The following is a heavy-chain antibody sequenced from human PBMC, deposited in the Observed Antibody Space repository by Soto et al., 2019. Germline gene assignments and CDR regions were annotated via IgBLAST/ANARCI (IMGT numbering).Heavy chain of an antibody. CDR2: ISSSSSYI. V-gene: IGHV3-21*01. D-gene: IGHD3-22*01. J-gene: IGHJ6*01. Sequence: LRLSCAASGFTFISYSMNWVRQAPGNVLEWVSSISSSSSYIYYADSVKGRFTISRDNAKNSLYLQMDSLRAEDTAVYYCARDEKYYYDSSGYYRTHNTNIYSYYGMQVWGQATTVNVS. CDR3: ARDEKYYYDSSGYYRTHNTNIYSYYGMQV. CDR1: GFTFISYS.